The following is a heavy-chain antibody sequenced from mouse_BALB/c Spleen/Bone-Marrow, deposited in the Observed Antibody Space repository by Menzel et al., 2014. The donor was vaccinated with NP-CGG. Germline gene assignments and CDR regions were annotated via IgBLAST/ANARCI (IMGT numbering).Heavy chain of an antibody. J-gene: IGHJ3*01. Sequence: VQLQQSGVEFVKPGASVKLSCKASGYTFTGYWMHWVKQRPGHGLEWIGEIDPSDSYTNYNQNFKGKATLTVDKSSSTAYMQRSSLTSVDSPVYYGARAYYDYDWFDYWGQGTLVTVSA. V-gene: IGHV1-69*02. CDR1: GYTFTGYW. D-gene: IGHD2-4*01. CDR3: ARAYYDYDWFDY. CDR2: IDPSDSYT.